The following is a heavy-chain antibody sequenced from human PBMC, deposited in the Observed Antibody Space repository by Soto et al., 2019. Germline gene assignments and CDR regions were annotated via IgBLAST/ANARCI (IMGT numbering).Heavy chain of an antibody. V-gene: IGHV3-13*01. CDR2: IGTAGDT. CDR1: GFTFSSYD. CDR3: ASYGGPRHSSSSGGNYYYGMDV. D-gene: IGHD6-6*01. J-gene: IGHJ6*02. Sequence: PGGSLRLSCAASGFTFSSYDMHWVRQATGKGLEWVSAIGTAGDTYYPGSVKGRFTISRENAKNSLYLQMNSLRAGDTAVYYCASYGGPRHSSSSGGNYYYGMDVWGQGTTVTVSS.